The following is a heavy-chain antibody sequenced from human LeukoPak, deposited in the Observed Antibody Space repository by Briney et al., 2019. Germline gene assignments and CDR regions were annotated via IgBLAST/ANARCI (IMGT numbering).Heavy chain of an antibody. V-gene: IGHV4-38-2*02. CDR1: GYSISSGYY. CDR3: ARDFGDTSDTYFQH. Sequence: SETLSLTCTVSGYSISSGYYWGWIRQPPGKGLEWIGSIYHSGSTYYNPSLKSRVTISVDTSKNQFSLKLSSVTAADTAVYYCARDFGDTSDTYFQHWGQGTLVTVSS. CDR2: IYHSGST. J-gene: IGHJ1*01. D-gene: IGHD3-22*01.